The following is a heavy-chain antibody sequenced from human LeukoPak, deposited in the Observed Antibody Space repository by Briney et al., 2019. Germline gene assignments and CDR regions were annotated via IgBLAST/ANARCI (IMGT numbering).Heavy chain of an antibody. Sequence: SETLSLTCTVSGYSISSGYYWGWIRQPPGKGLEWIGSIYHSGSTYYNPSLQTRVSYYNPSLKSRVTISVDTSKNQFSLKLSSVTAADTAVYYCARAVGGDGSGSLWGPGTLVTVSS. J-gene: IGHJ4*02. CDR1: GYSISSGYY. CDR3: ARAVGGDGSGSL. CDR2: IYHSGST. D-gene: IGHD3-10*01. V-gene: IGHV4-38-2*02.